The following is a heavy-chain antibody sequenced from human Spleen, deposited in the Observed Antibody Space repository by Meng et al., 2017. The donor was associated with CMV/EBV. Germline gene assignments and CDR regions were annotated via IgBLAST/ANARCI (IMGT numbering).Heavy chain of an antibody. Sequence: FTFSSYAMSWVRQAPGKGLEWVSTMSGTGGRTYSADSVKGRFTISRDNSKNILYLRMNSLRAEDTAIYFCARHPGFFIQQISTEYFQQWGQGTLVTVSS. J-gene: IGHJ1*01. CDR2: MSGTGGRT. V-gene: IGHV3-23*01. CDR3: ARHPGFFIQQISTEYFQQ. D-gene: IGHD5-18*01. CDR1: FTFSSYA.